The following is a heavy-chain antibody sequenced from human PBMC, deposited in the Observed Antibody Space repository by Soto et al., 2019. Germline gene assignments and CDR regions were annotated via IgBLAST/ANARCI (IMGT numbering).Heavy chain of an antibody. V-gene: IGHV4-4*07. CDR3: ATDQAIFGPDYYYYYGMDV. Sequence: SETLSLTCTVSGGSIGSDYWCWIRQPAGKGLEWIGRIYTSGSTNYNHSLKSRVTMSVDTSKNQFYLKLSSVTAAATAVYYCATDQAIFGPDYYYYYGMDVWGQGTTVTVSS. CDR1: GGSIGSDY. CDR2: IYTSGST. D-gene: IGHD3-3*01. J-gene: IGHJ6*02.